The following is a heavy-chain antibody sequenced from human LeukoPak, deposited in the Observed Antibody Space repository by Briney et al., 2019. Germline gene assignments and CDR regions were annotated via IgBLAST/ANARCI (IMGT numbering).Heavy chain of an antibody. CDR3: ARGGYRGIAVAGTYYYYYGMDV. V-gene: IGHV4-34*01. D-gene: IGHD6-19*01. J-gene: IGHJ6*02. Sequence: PSETLSLTCAVYGGSFSGYYWSWIRQPPGKGLEWIGEINHSGSTNYNPSLKSRVTISVDTSKNQFSLKLSSVTAADTAVYYCARGGYRGIAVAGTYYYYYGMDVWGQGTTVTVSS. CDR2: INHSGST. CDR1: GGSFSGYY.